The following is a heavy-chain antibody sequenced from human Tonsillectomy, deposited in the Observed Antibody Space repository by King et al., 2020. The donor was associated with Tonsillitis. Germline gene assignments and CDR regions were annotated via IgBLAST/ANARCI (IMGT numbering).Heavy chain of an antibody. J-gene: IGHJ5*02. D-gene: IGHD2-15*01. CDR1: GGTFSDHI. V-gene: IGHV1-69*09. CDR3: ARVVDWFDP. CDR2: IIPFLGVA. Sequence: QLVQSGAEVKKPGSSVKVSCKASGGTFSDHIFRWVRQAPGQGLEWMGRIIPFLGVANYAQKFQGRGTITADNSTNTAFMELSSLRSEDTAVYYCARVVDWFDPWGQGTLVTVSS.